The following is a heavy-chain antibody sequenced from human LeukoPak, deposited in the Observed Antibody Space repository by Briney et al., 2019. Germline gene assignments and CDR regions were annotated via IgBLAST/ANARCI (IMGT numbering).Heavy chain of an antibody. CDR3: AREKVVTYDAFDI. J-gene: IGHJ3*02. Sequence: GGSLRLSCAAPGFTFSSYAMHWVRQAPGKGLEWVAVISYDGSNKYYADSVKGRFTISRDNSKNTLYLQMNSLRAEDTAVYYCAREKVVTYDAFDIWGQGTMVTVSS. D-gene: IGHD3-22*01. CDR2: ISYDGSNK. CDR1: GFTFSSYA. V-gene: IGHV3-30-3*01.